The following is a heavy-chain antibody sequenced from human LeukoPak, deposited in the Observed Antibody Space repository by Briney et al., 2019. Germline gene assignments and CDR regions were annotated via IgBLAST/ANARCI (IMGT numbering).Heavy chain of an antibody. J-gene: IGHJ4*02. Sequence: GASVKVSCKASGYTFISYAIHWVRQAPGQRLEWMGWINAGNGNTKYSQEFQGRVTITRDTSASTAYMELSSLRAEDTAVYYCAKFNRQYCSSTSCYGGFDYWGQGTLVTVSS. CDR3: AKFNRQYCSSTSCYGGFDY. CDR1: GYTFISYA. V-gene: IGHV1-3*03. D-gene: IGHD2-2*01. CDR2: INAGNGNT.